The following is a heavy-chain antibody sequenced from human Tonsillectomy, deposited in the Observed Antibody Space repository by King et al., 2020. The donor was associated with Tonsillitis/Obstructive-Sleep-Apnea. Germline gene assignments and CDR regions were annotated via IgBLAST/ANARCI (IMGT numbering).Heavy chain of an antibody. V-gene: IGHV3-74*01. Sequence: VQLVESGGGLIQPGGSLRLSCAASGFTFSSYWMQWVRQVPGRGLVWVSGINSDGSITTYADSVKGRFTISRDNAKNTLYLQMNSLRAEDTAVYFCARASSGSMDVWGQGTTVTVSS. CDR1: GFTFSSYW. J-gene: IGHJ6*02. D-gene: IGHD3-22*01. CDR3: ARASSGSMDV. CDR2: INSDGSIT.